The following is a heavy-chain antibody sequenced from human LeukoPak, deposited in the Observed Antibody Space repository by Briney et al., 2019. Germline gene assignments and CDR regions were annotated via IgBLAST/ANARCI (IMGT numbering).Heavy chain of an antibody. CDR2: IYHSGST. Sequence: KSSETLSLTCTVSGYSISSGYYWGWIRQPPGKGLEWIGSIYHSGSTYYNPSLKSRVTISVDTSKNQFSLKLSSVTAADTAVYYCARALDYGDSRAFDIWGQGTVVTVSS. CDR3: ARALDYGDSRAFDI. J-gene: IGHJ3*02. D-gene: IGHD4-17*01. CDR1: GYSISSGYY. V-gene: IGHV4-38-2*02.